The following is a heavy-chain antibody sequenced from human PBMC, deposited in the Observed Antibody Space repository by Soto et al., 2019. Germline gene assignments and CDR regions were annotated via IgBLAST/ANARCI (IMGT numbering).Heavy chain of an antibody. V-gene: IGHV3-15*01. CDR1: GFTFSNAW. D-gene: IGHD2-21*02. CDR3: PQDGVVTEGVDALDI. Sequence: GGSLRLSCAASGFTFSNAWMSWVRQAPGKGLEWVGRIKSKTDGGTTDYAAPVKGRFTISRDDSKNTLYLQMNSLKTEDTAVYYCPQDGVVTEGVDALDIWGQGTMVTVSS. J-gene: IGHJ3*02. CDR2: IKSKTDGGTT.